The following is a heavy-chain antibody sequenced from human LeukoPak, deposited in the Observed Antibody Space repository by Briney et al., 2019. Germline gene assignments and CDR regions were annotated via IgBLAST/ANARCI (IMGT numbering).Heavy chain of an antibody. CDR2: TYYRSKWYH. Sequence: SQTLSLTCALSGDSVSSGSAAWNWIRQSPWRGLEWLGRTYYRSKWYHDYALFLQSRIIISPDTSNNQISLQLSSVTPEDTAVYYCARVLVSYAMDVWGTGTTVTVSS. V-gene: IGHV6-1*01. CDR3: ARVLVSYAMDV. D-gene: IGHD2-8*02. CDR1: GDSVSSGSAA. J-gene: IGHJ6*04.